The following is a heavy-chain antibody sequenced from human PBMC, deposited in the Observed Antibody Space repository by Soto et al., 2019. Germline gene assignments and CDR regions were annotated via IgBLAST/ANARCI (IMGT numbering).Heavy chain of an antibody. CDR3: ARDPGRLPAASGVNWFDP. CDR1: GFTFSSDS. CDR2: ISSSSSYI. V-gene: IGHV3-21*01. J-gene: IGHJ5*02. D-gene: IGHD2-2*01. Sequence: EVQLVESGGGLVKPGGSLRLSCAASGFTFSSDSMNWVRQAPGKGLEWVSSISSSSSYIYYADSVKGRFTISRDNAKNSLYLQMNSLRAEDTAVYYCARDPGRLPAASGVNWFDPWGQGTLVTVSS.